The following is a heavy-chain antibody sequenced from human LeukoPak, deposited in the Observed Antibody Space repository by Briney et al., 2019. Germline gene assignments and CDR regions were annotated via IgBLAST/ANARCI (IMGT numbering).Heavy chain of an antibody. V-gene: IGHV3-21*01. J-gene: IGHJ4*02. CDR2: ISSSSSYI. CDR3: AXGGSSWYKDYFDY. Sequence: GGSLRLSCAASGFTFSSYSMNWVRQAPGKGLEWVSSISSSSSYIYYADSVKGRFTISRDNAKNSLYLQMNRLRAEHTAVCYCAXGGSSWYKDYFDYWGQGTLVTVSS. CDR1: GFTFSSYS. D-gene: IGHD6-13*01.